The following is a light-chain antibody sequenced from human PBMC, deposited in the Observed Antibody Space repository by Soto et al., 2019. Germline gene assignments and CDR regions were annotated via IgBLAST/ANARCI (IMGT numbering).Light chain of an antibody. V-gene: IGLV2-14*03. CDR3: SSYRSGSTTVV. CDR1: TNDIAVYSY. CDR2: DVT. Sequence: QSALTQPASVSGSPGQSITISCTGTTNDIAVYSYVAWYQQHPGKAPNLMIYDVTTRPSGVSDRFSGSKSGDTASLTISGLQAEDEAIYYCSSYRSGSTTVVFGGGTKVTV. J-gene: IGLJ3*02.